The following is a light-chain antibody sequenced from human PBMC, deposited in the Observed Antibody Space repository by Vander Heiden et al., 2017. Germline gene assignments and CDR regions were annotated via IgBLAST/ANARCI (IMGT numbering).Light chain of an antibody. CDR3: QQSDSTPIT. J-gene: IGKJ5*01. CDR1: QDIRSF. CDR2: AAS. Sequence: DIQMTQSPSSLSASVGDRVTITCRASQDIRSFLNWFQQKPGKAPKVLICAASSLQRGVPSRFSGSESGTDFTLTISSLQPEDFATYYCQQSDSTPITFGQGTQMEIK. V-gene: IGKV1-39*01.